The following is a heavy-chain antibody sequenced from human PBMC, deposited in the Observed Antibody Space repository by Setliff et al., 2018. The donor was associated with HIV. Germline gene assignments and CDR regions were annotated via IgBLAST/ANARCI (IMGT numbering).Heavy chain of an antibody. Sequence: KASETLSLTCAVSGGSISGYYWNWIRQSAGKGLEWIGRIYTSGSTKYNPSFESRVTISKDTSKNQVHLNMSSVTAADTAVYYCARDLRGARWYFDYWSQGTLVTVSS. CDR2: IYTSGST. D-gene: IGHD3-10*01. CDR3: ARDLRGARWYFDY. J-gene: IGHJ4*02. V-gene: IGHV4-4*07. CDR1: GGSISGYY.